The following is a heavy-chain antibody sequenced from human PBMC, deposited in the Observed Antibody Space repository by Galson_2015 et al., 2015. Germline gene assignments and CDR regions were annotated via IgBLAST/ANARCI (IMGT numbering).Heavy chain of an antibody. V-gene: IGHV3-30*18. J-gene: IGHJ4*02. CDR2: LSYDGTTK. CDR3: AKDRIMKYTYGSGACHY. D-gene: IGHD3-10*01. Sequence: SLRLSCAASGFSLTNFGMHWFRQAPGKGLEWVTFLSYDGTTKYSADSVRGRFTVSRDNSQNMLFLEMNSLRPEDTAVYYCAKDRIMKYTYGSGACHYWGQGTLVTVSS. CDR1: GFSLTNFG.